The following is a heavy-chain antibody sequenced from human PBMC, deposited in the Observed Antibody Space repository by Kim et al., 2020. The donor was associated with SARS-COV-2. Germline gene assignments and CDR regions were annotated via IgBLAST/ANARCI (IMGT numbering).Heavy chain of an antibody. Sequence: GGSLRHSCAASGFTFSSYAMSWVRQAPGKGLEWVSAISGSGGSTYYADSVKGRFTISRDNSKNTLYLQMNSLRAEDTAVYYCAKAAGTFVTAIVPYFDYWGQGTLVTVSS. CDR3: AKAAGTFVTAIVPYFDY. CDR2: ISGSGGST. V-gene: IGHV3-23*01. J-gene: IGHJ4*02. D-gene: IGHD2-21*02. CDR1: GFTFSSYA.